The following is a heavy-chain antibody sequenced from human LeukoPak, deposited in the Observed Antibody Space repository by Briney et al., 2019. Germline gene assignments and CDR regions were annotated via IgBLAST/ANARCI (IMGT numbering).Heavy chain of an antibody. CDR1: GFTVSSNS. CDR2: ISSSGSTI. V-gene: IGHV3-48*04. D-gene: IGHD1-26*01. J-gene: IGHJ4*02. Sequence: PGGSLRLSCTVSGFTVSSNSMNWVRQAPGKGLEWVSYISSSGSTIYYADSVKGRFTISRDNAKNSLYLQMNSLRAEDTAVYYCARPFIVGATLAAFWGQGTLVTVSS. CDR3: ARPFIVGATLAAF.